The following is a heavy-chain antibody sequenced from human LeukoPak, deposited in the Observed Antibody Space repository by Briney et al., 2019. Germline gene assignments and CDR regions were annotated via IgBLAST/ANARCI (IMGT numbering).Heavy chain of an antibody. D-gene: IGHD3-22*01. CDR1: GDSINSLDL. CDR3: AGLVGRYSSGLYYYYFDY. V-gene: IGHV4-4*02. CDR2: MYLSGTT. J-gene: IGHJ4*02. Sequence: SETLSLTCTVSGDSINSLDLWSWVRQPPGKGLEWIGEMYLSGTTHSNPSVKSQVTISIDKSKNQFFLNLSSVTAADTAVYYCAGLVGRYSSGLYYYYFDYWGQGTLVTVSS.